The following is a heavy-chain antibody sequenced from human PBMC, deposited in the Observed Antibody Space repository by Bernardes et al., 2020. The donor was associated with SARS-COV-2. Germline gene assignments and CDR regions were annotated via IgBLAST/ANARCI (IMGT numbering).Heavy chain of an antibody. CDR2: IYYSGST. J-gene: IGHJ4*02. Sequence: SETLSLTCTVSGDSISSYYWSWIRQPPGKGLEWMGYIYYSGSTNYNPSLKSRVTISVDTSKNQFSLKLSSVTAADTAVYYCARGMKIVVGGFDYWGQGTLVTVSS. CDR3: ARGMKIVVGGFDY. CDR1: GDSISSYY. V-gene: IGHV4-59*01. D-gene: IGHD3-22*01.